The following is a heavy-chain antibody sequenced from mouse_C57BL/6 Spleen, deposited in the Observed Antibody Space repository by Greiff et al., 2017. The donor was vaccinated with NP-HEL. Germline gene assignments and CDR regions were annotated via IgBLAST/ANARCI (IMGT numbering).Heavy chain of an antibody. CDR2: IDPSDSYT. V-gene: IGHV1-50*01. CDR1: GYTFTSYW. CDR3: ARSNYGSSLDY. J-gene: IGHJ2*01. Sequence: VQLQQSGAELVKPGASVKLSCKASGYTFTSYWMQWVKQRPGQGLEWIGEIDPSDSYTNYNQKFKGKATLTVDTSSSTAYMQLSSLTSEDSAVYYCARSNYGSSLDYWGQGTTLTVSS. D-gene: IGHD1-1*01.